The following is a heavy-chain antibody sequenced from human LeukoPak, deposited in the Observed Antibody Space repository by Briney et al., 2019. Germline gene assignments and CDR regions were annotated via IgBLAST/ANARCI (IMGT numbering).Heavy chain of an antibody. CDR1: GYTLTELS. CDR2: FDPEDGET. D-gene: IGHD3-3*01. CDR3: ARDSDFWSGYYMVYY. V-gene: IGHV1-24*01. Sequence: ASVKVSCKVSGYTLTELSMHWVRQAPGKGLEWMGGFDPEDGETIYAQKFQGRVTMTEDTSTDTAYMELSSLRSEDTAVYYCARDSDFWSGYYMVYYWGQETLVTVSS. J-gene: IGHJ4*02.